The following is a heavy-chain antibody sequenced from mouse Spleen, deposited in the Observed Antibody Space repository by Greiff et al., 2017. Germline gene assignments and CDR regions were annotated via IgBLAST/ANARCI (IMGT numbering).Heavy chain of an antibody. J-gene: IGHJ4*01. V-gene: IGHV5-16*01. D-gene: IGHD2-14*01. CDR3: ARDQRYDGDYYAMDY. Sequence: VQLKESEGGLVQPGSSMKLSCTASGFTFSDYYMAWVRQVPEKGLEWVANINYDGSSTYYLDSLKSRFIISRDNAKNILYLQMSSLKSEDTATYYCARDQRYDGDYYAMDYWGQGTSVTVSS. CDR1: GFTFSDYY. CDR2: INYDGSST.